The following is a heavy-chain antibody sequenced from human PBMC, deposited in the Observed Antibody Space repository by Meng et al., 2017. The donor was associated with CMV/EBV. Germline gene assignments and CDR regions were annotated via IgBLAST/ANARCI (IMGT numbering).Heavy chain of an antibody. V-gene: IGHV3-30*02. CDR3: VGHQGGPRDGVRLV. J-gene: IGHJ4*02. CDR2: IDIDGTQR. Sequence: AETLSLTCAAPEFIFDYYGMHWLRQAPGKGLEWLSFIDIDGTQRHNADIVWGRFIVSKDKSKNTVFLEMNSLRVGDTAVYYCVGHQGGPRDGVRLVWGQGTQVTVSS. CDR1: EFIFDYYG. D-gene: IGHD3-10*01.